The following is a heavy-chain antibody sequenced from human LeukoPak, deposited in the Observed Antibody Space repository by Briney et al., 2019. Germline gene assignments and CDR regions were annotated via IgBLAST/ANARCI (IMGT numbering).Heavy chain of an antibody. CDR1: GYSISSGYY. D-gene: IGHD3-9*01. CDR2: VYHSGST. Sequence: SETLSLTCAVSGYSISSGYYWGWIRQPPGKGLEWIGSVYHSGSTYYNPSLKSRVTISVDTSKNQFSLKLSSVTAADTAVYYCARGRLLRYFDWLPDMDVWGKGTTVTVSS. J-gene: IGHJ6*03. CDR3: ARGRLLRYFDWLPDMDV. V-gene: IGHV4-38-2*01.